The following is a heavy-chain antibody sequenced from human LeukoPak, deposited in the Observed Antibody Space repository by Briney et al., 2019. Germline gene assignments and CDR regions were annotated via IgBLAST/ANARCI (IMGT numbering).Heavy chain of an antibody. Sequence: ASVKVSCKASGYTFTGFYIHWVRQAPGQGLQWMGWINPNSGGANYAQEFEGRVTMTRDTSISTAYMELSGLRSDDTAIYHCATLGDISGYYLRDYWGQGTLVTVSS. V-gene: IGHV1-2*02. CDR1: GYTFTGFY. CDR3: ATLGDISGYYLRDY. J-gene: IGHJ4*02. CDR2: INPNSGGA. D-gene: IGHD3-22*01.